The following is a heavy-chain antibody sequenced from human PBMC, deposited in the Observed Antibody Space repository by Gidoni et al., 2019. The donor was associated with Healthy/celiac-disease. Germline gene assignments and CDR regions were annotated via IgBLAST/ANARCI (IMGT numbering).Heavy chain of an antibody. CDR2: ISSSGSTI. D-gene: IGHD2-8*01. V-gene: IGHV3-48*03. Sequence: EVQLVESGGGLVQPGGSLSLSCAASGFPFSSYEMNWVRQHPGKGLEWVSYISSSGSTIYYADSVKGRFTISRDNAKNSLYLQMNSLRAEDTAVYYCARDNGRYGSKSFDYWGQGTLVTVSS. J-gene: IGHJ4*02. CDR1: GFPFSSYE. CDR3: ARDNGRYGSKSFDY.